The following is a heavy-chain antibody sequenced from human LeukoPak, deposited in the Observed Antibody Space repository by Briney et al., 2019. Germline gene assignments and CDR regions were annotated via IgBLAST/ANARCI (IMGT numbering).Heavy chain of an antibody. CDR3: ARGSFLGPIVGY. CDR2: INPNSGGT. CDR1: GYTITGYY. Sequence: ASVKVSCKASGYTITGYYMHWVRQAPGQGLEWMGWINPNSGGTNYAQKFQGRVTMTRDTSISTAYMELSRLRSDDTAVYYCARGSFLGPIVGYWGQGTLVTVSS. J-gene: IGHJ4*02. D-gene: IGHD1-26*01. V-gene: IGHV1-2*02.